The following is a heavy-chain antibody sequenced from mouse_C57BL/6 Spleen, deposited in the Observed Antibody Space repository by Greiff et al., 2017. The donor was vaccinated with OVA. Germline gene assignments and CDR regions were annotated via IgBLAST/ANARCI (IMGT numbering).Heavy chain of an antibody. CDR2: IDPSDSYT. D-gene: IGHD2-1*01. Sequence: QVQLQQPGAELVMPGASVKLSCKASGYTFTSYWMHWVKQRPGQGLEWIGEIDPSDSYTNYNQKFKGKSTLTVDKSSSTAYMQLSSLTAEDSSVDYCARRAGNYDWYFGGWGTGATVTVSS. V-gene: IGHV1-69*01. CDR3: ARRAGNYDWYFGG. J-gene: IGHJ1*03. CDR1: GYTFTSYW.